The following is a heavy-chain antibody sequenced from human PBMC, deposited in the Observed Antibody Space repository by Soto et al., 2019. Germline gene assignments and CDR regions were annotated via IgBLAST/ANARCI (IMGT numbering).Heavy chain of an antibody. Sequence: EVQLVESGGGLVQPGGSLRLSCAASGFTFSSYWMSWVRQAPGKGLEWVANIKQDGSEKYYVDSVKGRFTICRDNAKNSLYLQMNSLRAEDTAVYYCARDPPYYYDSSGYFDYWGQGTLVTVSS. CDR3: ARDPPYYYDSSGYFDY. CDR2: IKQDGSEK. D-gene: IGHD3-22*01. J-gene: IGHJ4*02. V-gene: IGHV3-7*03. CDR1: GFTFSSYW.